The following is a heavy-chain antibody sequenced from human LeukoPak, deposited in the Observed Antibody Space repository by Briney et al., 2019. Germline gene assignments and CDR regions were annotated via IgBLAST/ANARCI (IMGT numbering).Heavy chain of an antibody. CDR1: GLTFSTSG. Sequence: GGSLRLSCTACGLTFSTSGFNWVRQAPGKGLEWVASIGPTGSDRYHADSIKGRFTISRDNANNFLYLQMSSLRAEDTAVYYCATETNGRHYDYWGQGTLLTVSS. D-gene: IGHD1-14*01. CDR2: IGPTGSDR. CDR3: ATETNGRHYDY. J-gene: IGHJ4*02. V-gene: IGHV3-21*06.